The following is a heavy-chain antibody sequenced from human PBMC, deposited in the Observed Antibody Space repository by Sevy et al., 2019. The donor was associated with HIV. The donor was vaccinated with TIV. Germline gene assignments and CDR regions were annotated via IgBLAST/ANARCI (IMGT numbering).Heavy chain of an antibody. CDR3: ARDRAVRGVITRGWLDP. D-gene: IGHD3-10*01. CDR2: IYTSGST. J-gene: IGHJ5*02. Sequence: SDTLSLTCTVSGGSISSYYWSWIRQPAGKGLEWIGRIYTSGSTNYNPSLKSRVTMSVDTSKNQFSLKLSSVTAADTAVYYCARDRAVRGVITRGWLDPWGQGTLVTVSS. CDR1: GGSISSYY. V-gene: IGHV4-4*07.